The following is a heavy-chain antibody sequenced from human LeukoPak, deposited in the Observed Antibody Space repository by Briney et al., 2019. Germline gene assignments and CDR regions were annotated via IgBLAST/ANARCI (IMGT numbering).Heavy chain of an antibody. V-gene: IGHV6-1*01. CDR2: TYYSSTWYN. CDR1: GDSVSSNSAA. J-gene: IGHJ6*02. D-gene: IGHD5-18*01. Sequence: SQTLSLTCAISGDSVSSNSAAWNWIKQSPSRGLLWLGRTYYSSTWYNDSAVSVKSRITINPDTTKNQSSLQLNSVSPEDTAVYYCARDAAMDSYYYYGMDVWGQGTTVTVSS. CDR3: ARDAAMDSYYYYGMDV.